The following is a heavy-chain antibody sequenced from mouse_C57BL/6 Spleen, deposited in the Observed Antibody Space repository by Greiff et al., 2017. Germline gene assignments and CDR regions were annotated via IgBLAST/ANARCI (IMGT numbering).Heavy chain of an antibody. J-gene: IGHJ1*03. CDR3: ARYDDGYDWYFDV. CDR1: GYTFTSYD. Sequence: QVQLKESGPELVKPGASVKLSCKASGYTFTSYDINWVKQRPGQGLEWIGWIYPRDGSTKYNEKFKGKATLTVDTSSSTAYMGLHSLTSEDSAVYFCARYDDGYDWYFDVWGTGTTVTVSS. D-gene: IGHD2-3*01. V-gene: IGHV1-85*01. CDR2: IYPRDGST.